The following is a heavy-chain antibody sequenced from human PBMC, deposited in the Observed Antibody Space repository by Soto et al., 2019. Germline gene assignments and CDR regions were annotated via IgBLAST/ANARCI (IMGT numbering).Heavy chain of an antibody. Sequence: GGSLRLSCAASGFTFSSYAMSWVRQAPGKGLEWVAIIRFDGSNIYYADSVKGRFAISRDNSKNTLYLQMNSLRAEDTAVYYCAKEVDSSPPFDYWGQGTLVTVSS. V-gene: IGHV3-30*02. CDR2: IRFDGSNI. D-gene: IGHD2-15*01. J-gene: IGHJ4*02. CDR1: GFTFSSYA. CDR3: AKEVDSSPPFDY.